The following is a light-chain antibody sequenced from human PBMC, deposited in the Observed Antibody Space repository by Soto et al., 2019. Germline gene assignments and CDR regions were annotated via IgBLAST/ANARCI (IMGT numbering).Light chain of an antibody. CDR1: QSVSATY. J-gene: IGKJ2*01. V-gene: IGKV3-20*01. CDR3: QQYVSSPMYT. CDR2: GAS. Sequence: EIVLTQSPGTLSLSPGERATLSCRASQSVSATYLAWYQQKPGQAPRLLIYGASNRATGIPDRFTGSGSGTDFTLTISRLEPEDFAVYFCQQYVSSPMYTFGQGTKLELK.